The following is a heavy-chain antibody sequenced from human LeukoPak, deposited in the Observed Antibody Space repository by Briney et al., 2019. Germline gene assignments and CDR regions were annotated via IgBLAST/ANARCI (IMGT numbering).Heavy chain of an antibody. CDR3: ARECPGGYSNYYYYMDV. J-gene: IGHJ6*03. CDR1: GGSISSNNW. V-gene: IGHV4-4*02. Sequence: PSGTLSLTCTVSGGSISSNNWWSWVRQPPGKGLEWIGGIYHTGITNYNPSLKSRLTISVDESQNQFSLKLSSVTAADTAVYYCARECPGGYSNYYYYMDVWGKGTTVTVSS. D-gene: IGHD4-11*01. CDR2: IYHTGIT.